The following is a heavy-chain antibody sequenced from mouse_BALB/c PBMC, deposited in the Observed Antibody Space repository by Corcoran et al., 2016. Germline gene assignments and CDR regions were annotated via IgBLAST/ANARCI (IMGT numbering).Heavy chain of an antibody. V-gene: IGHV1-9*01. D-gene: IGHD2-1*01. CDR3: ARLGGNYRYYFDY. J-gene: IGHJ2*01. Sequence: QVQLQQSGAELMKPGASLKISCKATGYTFSSYWIEWVKQRPGHGLEWIGEILPGSGSTNYNEKFKGKATFTADTSSNTAYMQLSSLTSEDSAVYYCARLGGNYRYYFDYWGQGTTLTVSS. CDR2: ILPGSGST. CDR1: GYTFSSYW.